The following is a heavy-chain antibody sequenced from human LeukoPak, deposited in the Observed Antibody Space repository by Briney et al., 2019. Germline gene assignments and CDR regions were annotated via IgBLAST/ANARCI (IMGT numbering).Heavy chain of an antibody. Sequence: PGGSLRLSCAASGFTFSNYWMTWVRQAPGKGLEWVANIRRDGSQIHYVDSVKGRFTISRDNAKNSLSLQMNSLRAEDTAIYYCARDDSPTLTGPAYYDAYYIWGQGIMVTVAS. V-gene: IGHV3-7*01. D-gene: IGHD4-11*01. CDR2: IRRDGSQI. CDR1: GFTFSNYW. CDR3: ARDDSPTLTGPAYYDAYYI. J-gene: IGHJ3*02.